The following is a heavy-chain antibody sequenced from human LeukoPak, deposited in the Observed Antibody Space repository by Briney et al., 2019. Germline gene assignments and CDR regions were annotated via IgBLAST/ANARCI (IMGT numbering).Heavy chain of an antibody. V-gene: IGHV4-34*01. J-gene: IGHJ4*02. Sequence: SETLSLTCAVYGGSFSAYYWSWIRQPPGKGLEWIGEINHTGSTSFNPSLKSRVTISVDTSKNQFSLKLSSVTAADTAVYYCARERRFLEWLLGGPFDYWGQGTLVTVSS. D-gene: IGHD3-3*01. CDR2: INHTGST. CDR1: GGSFSAYY. CDR3: ARERRFLEWLLGGPFDY.